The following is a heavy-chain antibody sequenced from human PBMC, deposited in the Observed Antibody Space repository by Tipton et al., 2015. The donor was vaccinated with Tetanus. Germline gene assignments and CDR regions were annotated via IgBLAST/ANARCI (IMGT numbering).Heavy chain of an antibody. Sequence: TLSLTCSVSRGSLRSDDYQWNWIRQPPGKGLEWLAYISPSGRTNSNYSLKSRITISQDKSKNQFSLRLTSVTAADTAVYYCVRANYEFLKKGPFDYWGPGSLVVVSS. CDR1: RGSLRSDDYQ. CDR3: VRANYEFLKKGPFDY. CDR2: ISPSGRT. D-gene: IGHD3-3*01. V-gene: IGHV4-61*08. J-gene: IGHJ4*02.